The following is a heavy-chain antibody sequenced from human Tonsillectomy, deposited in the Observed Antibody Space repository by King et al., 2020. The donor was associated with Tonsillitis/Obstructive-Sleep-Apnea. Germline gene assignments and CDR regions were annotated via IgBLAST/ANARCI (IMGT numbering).Heavy chain of an antibody. V-gene: IGHV3-23*04. CDR2: ITASGGST. J-gene: IGHJ4*02. D-gene: IGHD3-16*02. CDR3: CGYTYYFDH. Sequence: VQLVESGGGLVQPGASLRLSCVVSGFTFSNYAMSWVRQAPGKGLEWVSAITASGGSTYYADSVKGRFTISRDNSKNTLYLEMSSLRAEDTAVYYCCGYTYYFDHWGQGTLVTVSS. CDR1: GFTFSNYA.